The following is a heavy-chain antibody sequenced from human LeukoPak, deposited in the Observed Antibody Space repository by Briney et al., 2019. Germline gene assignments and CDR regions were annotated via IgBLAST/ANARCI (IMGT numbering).Heavy chain of an antibody. CDR3: ARVTYYYDSSGPKGGWTTYFDY. V-gene: IGHV3-21*01. J-gene: IGHJ4*02. D-gene: IGHD3-22*01. CDR2: ISSSSSYI. Sequence: GSLRLSCAASGFTFSSYSMNWVRQAPGEGLEWVSSISSSSSYIYYADSVKGRFTISRDNAKNSLYLQMNSLRAEDTAVYYCARVTYYYDSSGPKGGWTTYFDYWGQGTLVTVSS. CDR1: GFTFSSYS.